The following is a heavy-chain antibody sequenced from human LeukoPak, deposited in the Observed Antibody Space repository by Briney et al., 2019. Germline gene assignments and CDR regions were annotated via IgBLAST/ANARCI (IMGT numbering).Heavy chain of an antibody. Sequence: PGGSLRLSCAASGFTVSSNYMSWVRQAPGKGLEWVSVIYSGGSTYYADSVKGRFTISRDNSKNTLYLQMNSLRAEDTAVYYCARDGYYGSGSTHFDYWGQGTLVTVSS. D-gene: IGHD3-10*01. V-gene: IGHV3-66*01. CDR2: IYSGGST. J-gene: IGHJ4*02. CDR3: ARDGYYGSGSTHFDY. CDR1: GFTVSSNY.